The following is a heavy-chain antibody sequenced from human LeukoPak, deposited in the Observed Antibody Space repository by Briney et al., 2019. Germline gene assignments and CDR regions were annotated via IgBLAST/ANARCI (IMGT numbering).Heavy chain of an antibody. CDR2: IYNSVTT. V-gene: IGHV4-59*08. Sequence: SETLSLTCTVSGDSISSYYWSWIRQPPGKGLEWIGYIYNSVTTNYNPSLKSRVTISVDTSKNQFSLKLSSVTAADTAVYYCARRAGYYYGMDVWGQGTTVTVSS. CDR1: GDSISSYY. J-gene: IGHJ6*02. CDR3: ARRAGYYYGMDV.